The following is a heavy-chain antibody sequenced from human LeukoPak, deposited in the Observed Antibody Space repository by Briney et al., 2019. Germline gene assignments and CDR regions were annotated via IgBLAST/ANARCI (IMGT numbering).Heavy chain of an antibody. V-gene: IGHV4-34*01. CDR2: INHSGST. CDR3: ARRGSGSYYTTLKNWFDP. CDR1: GFTFSSYW. J-gene: IGHJ5*02. Sequence: PGGSLRLSCAASGFTFSSYWMSWVRQAPGKGLEWIGEINHSGSTNYNPSLKSRVTISVDTSKNQFSLKLSSVTAADTAVYYCARRGSGSYYTTLKNWFDPWGQGTLVTVSS. D-gene: IGHD3-10*01.